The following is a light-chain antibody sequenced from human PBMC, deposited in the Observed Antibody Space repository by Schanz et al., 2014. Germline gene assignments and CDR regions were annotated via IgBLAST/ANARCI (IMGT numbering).Light chain of an antibody. CDR2: GAS. J-gene: IGKJ2*01. Sequence: ETVLTQSPGTLSLSPGERATLSCRASQSVTSTYLAWYQQKPGQAPRLLIYGASTRATGIPARFSGSGSGTEFTLTISSLQSEDFAVYYCQQYNNWPPLYTFGQGTKLEIK. V-gene: IGKV3-15*01. CDR1: QSVTSTY. CDR3: QQYNNWPPLYT.